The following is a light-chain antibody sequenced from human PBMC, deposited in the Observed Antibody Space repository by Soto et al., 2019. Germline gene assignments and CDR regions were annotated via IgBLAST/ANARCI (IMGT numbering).Light chain of an antibody. CDR1: SSDVGSYNL. Sequence: QSALTQPASVSGSPGQSITRSCTGTSSDVGSYNLVSWYQQHPGKAPKLMIYEGSKRPSGVSNRFSGSNSGNTASLTISGLQAEDEADYYCCSYAGSSTYVVFGGETKLTVL. CDR2: EGS. J-gene: IGLJ2*01. CDR3: CSYAGSSTYVV. V-gene: IGLV2-23*01.